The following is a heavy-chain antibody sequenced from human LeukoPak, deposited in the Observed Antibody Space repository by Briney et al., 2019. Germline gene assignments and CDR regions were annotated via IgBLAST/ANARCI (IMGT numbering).Heavy chain of an antibody. V-gene: IGHV4-61*02. CDR3: ARYYYGMDV. J-gene: IGHJ6*02. Sequence: PSETLSLTCTVSGGSISSGGYYWSWIRQPAGKGLEWIGRIYTSGSTNYNPSLKSRVTISVDTSKNQFSLKLSSVTAADTAVYYCARYYYGMDVWAKGPRSPSP. CDR1: GGSISSGGYY. CDR2: IYTSGST.